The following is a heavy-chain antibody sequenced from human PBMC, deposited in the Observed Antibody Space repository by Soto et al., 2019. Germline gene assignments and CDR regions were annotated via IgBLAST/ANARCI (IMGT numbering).Heavy chain of an antibody. CDR2: IKQDGSEE. CDR3: ARIASSGRGWDG. J-gene: IGHJ6*02. V-gene: IGHV3-7*01. D-gene: IGHD3-10*01. CDR1: GFTFSSYW. Sequence: EVQLVESGGGLVQPGGSLRLSCVDSGFTFSSYWMSWVRQAPVKGLEWVGNIKQDGSEENYVDSVKGRFTISRDNAKNSRYLQMNRLRAGDTAVYCCARIASSGRGWDGWGQGTTVVVSS.